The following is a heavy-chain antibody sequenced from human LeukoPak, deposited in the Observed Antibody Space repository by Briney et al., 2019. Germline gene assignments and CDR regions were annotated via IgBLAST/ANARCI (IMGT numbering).Heavy chain of an antibody. J-gene: IGHJ6*04. CDR3: ARHAGRRALYSYYGMDV. V-gene: IGHV1-18*04. CDR2: MSAYNGNT. Sequence: ASVKVSCKASGYTFTSYGISWVRQAPGQGLEWMGWMSAYNGNTNYAQKLQGRVTMTIDTSTSTAYVELRSLRSDDTAVEYCARHAGRRALYSYYGMDVWGKGTTVTVSS. CDR1: GYTFTSYG.